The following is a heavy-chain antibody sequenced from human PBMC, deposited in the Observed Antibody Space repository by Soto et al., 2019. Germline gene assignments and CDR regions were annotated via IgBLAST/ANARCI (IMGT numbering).Heavy chain of an antibody. CDR1: GYTFTSYA. CDR2: INAGNGNT. CDR3: ASEKSPRIVGATEPLQY. J-gene: IGHJ4*02. V-gene: IGHV1-3*01. Sequence: ASVKVSCKASGYTFTSYAMHWVRQAPGQRLEWMGWINAGNGNTKYSQKFQGRVTITRDTSASTAYMELSSLRSEDTAVYYCASEKSPRIVGATEPLQYWGQGTLVTVSS. D-gene: IGHD1-26*01.